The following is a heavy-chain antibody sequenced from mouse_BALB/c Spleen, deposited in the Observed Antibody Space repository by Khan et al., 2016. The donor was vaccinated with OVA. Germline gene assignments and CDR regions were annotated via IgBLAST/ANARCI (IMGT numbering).Heavy chain of an antibody. J-gene: IGHJ4*01. CDR2: ISSGGTYT. CDR3: TRFMNRTTGDYYAMDY. V-gene: IGHV5-6*01. CDR1: GFIFSSYG. D-gene: IGHD1-1*01. Sequence: EVELVESGGDLVNPGGSLKLSCAASGFIFSSYGMSWVRQTPDKGLEWVATISSGGTYTYYPDSVKGRFTISRDNAKNTLSLQMSSLKSEDTAIYYCTRFMNRTTGDYYAMDYWGQGTSVTVSS.